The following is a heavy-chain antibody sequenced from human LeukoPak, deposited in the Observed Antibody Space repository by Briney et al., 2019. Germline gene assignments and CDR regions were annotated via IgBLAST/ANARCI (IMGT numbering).Heavy chain of an antibody. Sequence: PSETLSLTCAVYGGSFSGYYWSWIRQPPGKGLEWIGEINHSGSTNYNPSLKSRVTISVDTSKNQFSLKLSSVTAADTAVYYCARWRGPRDYYGSGRYHYYYYGMDVWGKGTTVTVSS. J-gene: IGHJ6*04. CDR1: GGSFSGYY. CDR3: ARWRGPRDYYGSGRYHYYYYGMDV. D-gene: IGHD3-10*01. V-gene: IGHV4-34*01. CDR2: INHSGST.